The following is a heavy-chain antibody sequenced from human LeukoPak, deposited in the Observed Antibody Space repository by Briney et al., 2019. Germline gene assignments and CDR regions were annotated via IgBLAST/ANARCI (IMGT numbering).Heavy chain of an antibody. J-gene: IGHJ4*02. CDR1: GFTFDDYT. CDR2: ISWDGGST. CDR3: ARYNTMVRGIDY. V-gene: IGHV3-43*01. Sequence: GGSLRLSCAASGFTFDDYTMHWVRQAPGKGLEWVSLISWDGGSTYYADSVKGRFTISRDNSKNSLYLQMNSLRTEDTALYYCARYNTMVRGIDYWGQGTLVTVSS. D-gene: IGHD3-10*01.